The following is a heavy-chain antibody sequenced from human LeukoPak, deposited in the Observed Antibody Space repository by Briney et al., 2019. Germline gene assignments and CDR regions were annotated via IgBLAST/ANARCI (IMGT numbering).Heavy chain of an antibody. V-gene: IGHV3-64*01. CDR3: AREALGSGWYDDAFDI. D-gene: IGHD6-19*01. CDR1: GFTFSSYV. Sequence: PGGSQSLFCAASGFTFSSYVMHWVRQAPGKGLEYVSAISSNGGSTYYANSVKGRFTISRDNSKNTLYLQMGSLRAEDMAVYYCAREALGSGWYDDAFDIWGQGTMVTVSS. CDR2: ISSNGGST. J-gene: IGHJ3*02.